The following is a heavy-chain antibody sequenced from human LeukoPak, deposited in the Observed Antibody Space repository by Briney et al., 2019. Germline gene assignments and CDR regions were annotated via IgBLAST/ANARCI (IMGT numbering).Heavy chain of an antibody. CDR2: ISSSSSYI. Sequence: GGSLRLSCAASGFTLSSYSMNWVRQAPGKGLEWVSSISSSSSYIYYADSVKGRFTISRDNAKNSLYLQMNSLRAEGTAVYYCAREDDFWSGYPFDYWGQGTLVTVSS. D-gene: IGHD3-3*01. CDR3: AREDDFWSGYPFDY. CDR1: GFTLSSYS. J-gene: IGHJ4*02. V-gene: IGHV3-21*01.